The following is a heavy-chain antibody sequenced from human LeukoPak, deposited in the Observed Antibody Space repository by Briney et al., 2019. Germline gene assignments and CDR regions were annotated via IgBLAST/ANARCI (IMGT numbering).Heavy chain of an antibody. D-gene: IGHD6-19*01. Sequence: SETLSLTCAVSGGSISSSNWWSWIRQPPGKGLEWIGEIYHSGSTNYNPSLKTRVTISVDTSKNRFSLNLNSVTAADTAVYYCARRRAGSGWYVGDWGQGTLVTVSS. CDR2: IYHSGST. CDR1: GGSISSSNW. CDR3: ARRRAGSGWYVGD. V-gene: IGHV4-4*02. J-gene: IGHJ4*02.